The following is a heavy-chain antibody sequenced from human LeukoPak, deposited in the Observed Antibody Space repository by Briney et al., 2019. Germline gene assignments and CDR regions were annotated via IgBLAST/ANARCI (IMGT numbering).Heavy chain of an antibody. CDR3: AKGSTGGKVDWFDP. V-gene: IGHV3-23*01. J-gene: IGHJ5*02. CDR2: FTAYGGT. CDR1: GFIFSDYT. Sequence: GGSLRVSCAASGFIFSDYTMMWVRRAPGKGLQWVATFTAYGGTYYAASVKGRFAISRDNSRDTVSLYMNSLRVEDTAMYYCAKGSTGGKVDWFDPWGPGTLVTVSS. D-gene: IGHD4-23*01.